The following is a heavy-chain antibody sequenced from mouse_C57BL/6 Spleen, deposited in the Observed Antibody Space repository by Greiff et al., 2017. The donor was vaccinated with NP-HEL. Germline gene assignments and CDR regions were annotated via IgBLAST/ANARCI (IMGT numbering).Heavy chain of an antibody. CDR3: ARGGTTVGKFAY. Sequence: EVQLQQSGPGLVKPSQSLSLTCSVTGYSITSGYYWNWIRQFPGNNLAWMGYISYDGSNNYNPSLKNRISITRDTSKNQFFLKLNSVTTEDTATYYCARGGTTVGKFAYWGQGTLVTVSA. V-gene: IGHV3-6*01. D-gene: IGHD1-1*01. J-gene: IGHJ3*01. CDR1: GYSITSGYY. CDR2: ISYDGSN.